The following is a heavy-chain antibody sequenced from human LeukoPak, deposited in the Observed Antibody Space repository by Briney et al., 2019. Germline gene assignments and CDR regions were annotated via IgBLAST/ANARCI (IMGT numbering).Heavy chain of an antibody. CDR3: ARYRGSWYFDY. Sequence: GGSLRLSCAASGFTFSSYAMSWVRQAPGKGLEWVSAISGSGGSTYYADSVKGRFTISRDNAKNSLYLQMNSLRAEDTAVYYCARYRGSWYFDYWGQGTLVTVSS. D-gene: IGHD6-13*01. V-gene: IGHV3-23*01. J-gene: IGHJ4*02. CDR2: ISGSGGST. CDR1: GFTFSSYA.